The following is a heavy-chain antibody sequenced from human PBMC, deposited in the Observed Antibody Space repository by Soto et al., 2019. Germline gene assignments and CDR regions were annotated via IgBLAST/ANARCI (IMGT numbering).Heavy chain of an antibody. CDR2: ISGSGGST. J-gene: IGHJ3*02. Sequence: GGSLRLSCAASGFTFSSYAMSWVRQAPGKGLEWVSAISGSGGSTYYADSVKGRFTISRDNSKNTLYLQMNSLRAEDTAVYYCAKDRRIYLGELSLAAFDIWGQGTMVTVS. CDR3: AKDRRIYLGELSLAAFDI. V-gene: IGHV3-23*01. D-gene: IGHD3-16*02. CDR1: GFTFSSYA.